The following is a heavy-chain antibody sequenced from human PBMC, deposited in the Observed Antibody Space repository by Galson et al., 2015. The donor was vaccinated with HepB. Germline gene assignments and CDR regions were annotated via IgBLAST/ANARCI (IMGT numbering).Heavy chain of an antibody. CDR2: ISRDSTYI. D-gene: IGHD1-14*01. J-gene: IGHJ6*02. CDR3: TRGYITATGSDGYYYYGMDV. Sequence: SLRLSCAASGYTFSRYSMNWVRQAPGKGLEWVSSISRDSTYIHYTDSVKGRITISRDSAQNSVYLQMNSLRANDTAVYYCTRGYITATGSDGYYYYGMDVWGQGTTVSVSS. V-gene: IGHV3-21*01. CDR1: GYTFSRYS.